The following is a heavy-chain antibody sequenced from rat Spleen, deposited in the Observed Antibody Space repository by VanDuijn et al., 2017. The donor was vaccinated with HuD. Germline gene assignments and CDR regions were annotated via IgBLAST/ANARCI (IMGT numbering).Heavy chain of an antibody. J-gene: IGHJ4*01. Sequence: EVQLVESDGGLVQPGRSLKLSCAASGFTFSDYYMAWVRQAPTKGLEWVATISYDGSSTYYRDSVKGRFTITRNNAKSTLYLQMDSLRPEDTATYYFARGGYEGVMDAWGQGASVTVSS. D-gene: IGHD4-4*01. CDR2: ISYDGSST. CDR3: ARGGYEGVMDA. V-gene: IGHV5-29*01. CDR1: GFTFSDYY.